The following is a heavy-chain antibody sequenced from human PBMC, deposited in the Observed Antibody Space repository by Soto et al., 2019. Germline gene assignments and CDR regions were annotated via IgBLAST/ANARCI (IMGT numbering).Heavy chain of an antibody. D-gene: IGHD3-10*01. J-gene: IGHJ4*02. V-gene: IGHV3-30-3*01. Sequence: QVQLVESGGGVAQPGRSLRLSCAASGFTFSNYAMHWVRQAPGKGLEWLVVISYDGSNKYYADSVKGRFTISRDNSKSTLYLQMNSLRAEDTAVYYCARGGYGSGREVNYWGQGTLVTVSS. CDR1: GFTFSNYA. CDR2: ISYDGSNK. CDR3: ARGGYGSGREVNY.